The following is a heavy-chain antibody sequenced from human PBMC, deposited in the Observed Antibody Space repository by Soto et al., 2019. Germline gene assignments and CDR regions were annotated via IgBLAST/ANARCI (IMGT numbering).Heavy chain of an antibody. CDR3: ARAWGDYAYYYYGMDV. Sequence: GGSLRLSCAASGFTFSSYAMHWVRQAPGKGLEWVAVIWYDGSNKYYADSVKGRFTISRDNSKNTLYLQMNSLRAEDTAVYYCARAWGDYAYYYYGMDVWGQGTTVTVSS. J-gene: IGHJ6*02. CDR1: GFTFSSYA. CDR2: IWYDGSNK. V-gene: IGHV3-33*08. D-gene: IGHD4-17*01.